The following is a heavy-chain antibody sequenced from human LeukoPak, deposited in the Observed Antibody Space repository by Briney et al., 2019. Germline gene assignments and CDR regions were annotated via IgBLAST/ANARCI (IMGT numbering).Heavy chain of an antibody. CDR3: ARGTSYYYDSSGYYF. V-gene: IGHV4-34*01. CDR1: GGSFSGYY. CDR2: INHSGST. Sequence: PSETLSLTCAVYGGSFSGYYWSWIRRPPGKGLEWIGEINHSGSTNYNPSLKSRVTISVDTSKNQFSLKLSSVTAADTAVYYCARGTSYYYDSSGYYFWGQGTLVTVSS. D-gene: IGHD3-22*01. J-gene: IGHJ4*02.